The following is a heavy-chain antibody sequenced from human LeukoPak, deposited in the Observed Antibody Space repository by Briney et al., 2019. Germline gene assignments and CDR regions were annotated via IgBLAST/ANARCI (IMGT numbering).Heavy chain of an antibody. CDR2: INHSGST. CDR1: GGSFSGYY. Sequence: SETLSLTCAVYGGSFSGYYWSWIRQPPGKGLEWIGEINHSGSTNYNPSLKSRVTISVDTSKNQFSLKLSSVTAADTAVYYCARDVDYGGNSVDFDYWGQGTLVTVSS. D-gene: IGHD4-23*01. V-gene: IGHV4-34*01. J-gene: IGHJ4*02. CDR3: ARDVDYGGNSVDFDY.